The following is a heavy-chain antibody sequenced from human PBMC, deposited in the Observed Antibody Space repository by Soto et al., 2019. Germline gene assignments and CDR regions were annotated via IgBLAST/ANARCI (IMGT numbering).Heavy chain of an antibody. CDR1: GFTFSSYS. CDR3: ARQGTYYYDSSGYYLHWYFDL. V-gene: IGHV3-21*01. J-gene: IGHJ2*01. Sequence: EVQLVESGGGLVKPGGSLRLSCAASGFTFSSYSMNWVRQAPGKGLEWVSSISSSSSYIYYAESVKGRFTISRDNAKNSLYLQMNSLRAEDTAVYYCARQGTYYYDSSGYYLHWYFDLWGRGTLVTVSS. D-gene: IGHD3-22*01. CDR2: ISSSSSYI.